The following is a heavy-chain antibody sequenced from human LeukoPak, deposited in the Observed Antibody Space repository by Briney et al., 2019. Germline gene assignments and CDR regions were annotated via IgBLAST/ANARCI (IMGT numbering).Heavy chain of an antibody. J-gene: IGHJ5*02. D-gene: IGHD3-22*01. Sequence: GGSLRLSCAASGFTFISYGMNWVRQAPGKGLEWVAVISYDGSNKYYADSVKGRFTISRDNSKNTLYLQMNRLRAEDTAVYYCAKAQGDYYYDSSGYYDWFDPWGQGTLVTVSS. CDR2: ISYDGSNK. V-gene: IGHV3-30*18. CDR1: GFTFISYG. CDR3: AKAQGDYYYDSSGYYDWFDP.